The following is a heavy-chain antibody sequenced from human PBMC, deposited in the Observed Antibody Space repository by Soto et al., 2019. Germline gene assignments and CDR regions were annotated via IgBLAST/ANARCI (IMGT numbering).Heavy chain of an antibody. CDR3: VRDGGPLSYYGLDV. V-gene: IGHV3-11*01. J-gene: IGHJ6*02. CDR2: ISVSGTSI. Sequence: GGSLRLSCAASGFILSDYYMSWIRQAPGKVLDWVSYISVSGTSIYYADSVKGRFTVSRDNAKSSVYLQMNSLRAEDTAIYYCVRDGGPLSYYGLDVWGQGTTVTVSS. D-gene: IGHD3-16*01. CDR1: GFILSDYY.